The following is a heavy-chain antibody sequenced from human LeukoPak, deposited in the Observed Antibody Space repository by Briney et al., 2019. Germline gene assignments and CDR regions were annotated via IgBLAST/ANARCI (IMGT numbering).Heavy chain of an antibody. D-gene: IGHD3-9*01. CDR2: IYYSGST. Sequence: SETLSLTCTVSGGSISSYYWSWIRQPPGKGLEWIGYIYYSGSTNYNPSLKSRVTISVDTSKNQFSLKLSSVAAADTAVYYCARGLKFDWSYYKPGEFEFDSWGQGTLVIVSS. CDR1: GGSISSYY. CDR3: ARGLKFDWSYYKPGEFEFDS. V-gene: IGHV4-59*08. J-gene: IGHJ4*02.